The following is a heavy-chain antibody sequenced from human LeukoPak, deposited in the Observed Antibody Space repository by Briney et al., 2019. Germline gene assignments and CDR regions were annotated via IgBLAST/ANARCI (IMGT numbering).Heavy chain of an antibody. CDR3: AKDPSGPYYDNLVYYYMDV. CDR2: IRYDGSNK. Sequence: PGGSLRLSCAASGFTFSSYGMHWVRQAPGKGLEWGAFIRYDGSNKYYADSGKGRFTISRDNSKNTLYLQMNSLRAEDTAVYYCAKDPSGPYYDNLVYYYMDVWGKGTTVTISS. CDR1: GFTFSSYG. D-gene: IGHD3-9*01. J-gene: IGHJ6*03. V-gene: IGHV3-30*02.